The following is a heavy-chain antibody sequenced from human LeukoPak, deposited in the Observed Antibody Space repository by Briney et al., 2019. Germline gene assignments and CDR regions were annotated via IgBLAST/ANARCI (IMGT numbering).Heavy chain of an antibody. CDR1: GGSISSFY. D-gene: IGHD1-1*01. CDR3: ARHGTSGTNLNWFDP. V-gene: IGHV4-59*01. CDR2: IYYSGST. J-gene: IGHJ5*02. Sequence: SEILSLTCTVSGGSISSFYWSWIRQPPGKGLEWIGYIYYSGSTNYNPSLKSRVTISVDTSKNQFSLKLSSVTAADTAVYYCARHGTSGTNLNWFDPWGQGTLVTVSS.